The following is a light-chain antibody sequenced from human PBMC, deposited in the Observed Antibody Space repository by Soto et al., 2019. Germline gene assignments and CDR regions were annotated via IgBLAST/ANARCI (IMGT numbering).Light chain of an antibody. V-gene: IGKV3D-15*01. CDR1: QSVSSL. J-gene: IGKJ4*01. CDR2: DAS. CDR3: QQYNSWPLT. Sequence: EIVLTQSPATLSLSPGERATLSCRASQSVSSLLAWYQQKPGQAPRLLIYDASNRATGIPARFSGSGSGTEFTLTISSLQSEDFAVYYCQQYNSWPLTFGGGTKVDIK.